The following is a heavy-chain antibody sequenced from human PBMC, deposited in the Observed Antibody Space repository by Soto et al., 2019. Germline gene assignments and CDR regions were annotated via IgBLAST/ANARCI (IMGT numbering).Heavy chain of an antibody. V-gene: IGHV3-33*01. J-gene: IGHJ4*02. CDR2: IWYDGSNK. D-gene: IGHD3-3*01. CDR3: AREFWSGPFDY. CDR1: GFTFSSYG. Sequence: QVQLVESGGGVVQPGRSLRLSCAASGFTFSSYGMHWVRQAPGKGLEWVAVIWYDGSNKYNADSVKGRFTISRDSSKNTLYLQMNSLRAEDTAVYYCAREFWSGPFDYWGQGTLVTVSS.